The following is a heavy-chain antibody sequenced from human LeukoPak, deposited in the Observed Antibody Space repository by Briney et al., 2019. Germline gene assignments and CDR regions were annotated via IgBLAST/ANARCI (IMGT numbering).Heavy chain of an antibody. D-gene: IGHD5-18*01. V-gene: IGHV1-69*05. Sequence: SVKVSCKASGGTFSSYAISWVRQAPGQGLEWMGRIIPIFGTANYAQKFQGRVTITTDESTSTAYMELSSLRSEDTAVYYCAREGNTAYYFDYWGQGTLVTVSS. CDR2: IIPIFGTA. CDR1: GGTFSSYA. CDR3: AREGNTAYYFDY. J-gene: IGHJ4*02.